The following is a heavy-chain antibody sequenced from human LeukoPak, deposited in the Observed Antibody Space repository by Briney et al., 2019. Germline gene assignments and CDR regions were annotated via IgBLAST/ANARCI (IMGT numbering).Heavy chain of an antibody. CDR1: GGSISSYY. CDR2: IYYSGST. J-gene: IGHJ4*02. D-gene: IGHD6-13*01. V-gene: IGHV4-59*08. CDR3: ARMYSSSWYYPI. Sequence: PSETLSLTCTVSGGSISSYYWSWIRQPPGKGLEWIGYIYYSGSTNYNPSLKSRVTISVDTSKNQSSLKLSSVTAADTAVYYCARMYSSSWYYPIWGQGTLVTVSS.